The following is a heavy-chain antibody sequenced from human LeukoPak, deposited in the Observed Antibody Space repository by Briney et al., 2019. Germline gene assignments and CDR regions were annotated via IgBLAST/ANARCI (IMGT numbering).Heavy chain of an antibody. CDR1: GYTFTGYY. V-gene: IGHV1-2*02. Sequence: GASVKVSCKASGYTFTGYYMHWVRQAPGQGPEWMGWIQPKSGGTIYAQRFQGRVTMTRDRSISAAYMELSSLRYDDTAVYYCARRYCSGRSCIPDYWGQGTLVTVSS. CDR3: ARRYCSGRSCIPDY. J-gene: IGHJ4*02. CDR2: IQPKSGGT. D-gene: IGHD2-15*01.